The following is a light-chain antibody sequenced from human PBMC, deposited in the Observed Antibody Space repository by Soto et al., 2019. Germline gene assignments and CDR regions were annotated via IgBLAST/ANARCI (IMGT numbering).Light chain of an antibody. V-gene: IGLV2-23*02. Sequence: QSVLTQPASVSGSPGQSNTISCTGTSCDVGSYNLDSWYQQHPGKAPKLMIYEVSKRPSGVSNRFSGSKSGNTASLTISGLQADDEADYYCCSYAGSSTFVFGTGTKLTVL. CDR2: EVS. J-gene: IGLJ1*01. CDR1: SCDVGSYNL. CDR3: CSYAGSSTFV.